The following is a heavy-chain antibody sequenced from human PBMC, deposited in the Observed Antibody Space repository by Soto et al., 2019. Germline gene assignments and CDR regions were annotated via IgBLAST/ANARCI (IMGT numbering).Heavy chain of an antibody. CDR2: IYWDDDK. J-gene: IGHJ5*02. V-gene: IGHV2-5*02. D-gene: IGHD3-9*01. Sequence: SGPTLVNPTQTLTLTCTFSGFSLNTRGVGVGWIRQPPGKALEWLALIYWDDDKRYRPSLKTRLTITKDTSRNQVVLTMTDMDPVDTATYYCAYMGLRGFRTGRGVNWFDPWGQGILVTVSS. CDR1: GFSLNTRGVG. CDR3: AYMGLRGFRTGRGVNWFDP.